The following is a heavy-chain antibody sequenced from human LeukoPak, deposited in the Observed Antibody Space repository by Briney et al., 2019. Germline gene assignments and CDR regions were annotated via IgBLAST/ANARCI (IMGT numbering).Heavy chain of an antibody. Sequence: GGSLRLSCAASGFTFINYAMTWVRQAPGKGLEWVSTISGSGDSTYYAASVKGRFTTSRDNAKNSLYLQMNSLRDEDTAVYYCARDASGWSRDVWGQGTTVTVFS. J-gene: IGHJ6*02. D-gene: IGHD6-19*01. V-gene: IGHV3-23*01. CDR2: ISGSGDST. CDR1: GFTFINYA. CDR3: ARDASGWSRDV.